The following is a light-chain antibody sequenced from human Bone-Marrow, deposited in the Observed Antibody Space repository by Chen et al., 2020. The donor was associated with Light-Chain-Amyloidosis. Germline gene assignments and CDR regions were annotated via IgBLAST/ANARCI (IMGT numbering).Light chain of an antibody. CDR3: QEFNSYLLT. CDR2: DAS. CDR1: QGISSA. V-gene: IGKV1-13*02. J-gene: IGKJ4*01. Sequence: ALQLPQSPSSLSASVGDRVTITCRASQGISSALAWYQQKPGKAPKLLIYDASSLESGVPSRFSGSGSGTDFTLTSSSLQPEDFATYYCQEFNSYLLTFGGGTKVEIK.